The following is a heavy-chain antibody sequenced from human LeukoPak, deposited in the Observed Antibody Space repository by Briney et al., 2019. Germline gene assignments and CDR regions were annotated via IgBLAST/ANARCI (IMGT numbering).Heavy chain of an antibody. D-gene: IGHD2-2*01. J-gene: IGHJ4*02. V-gene: IGHV4-30-4*08. CDR1: GGSISSGDYY. CDR2: IYYSGST. CDR3: ARGLVVVPAADY. Sequence: PAQTLSLTCTVSGGSISSGDYYWSWIRQPPGKGLEWIGYIYYSGSTNYNPSLKSRVTISVDTSKNQFSLKLSSVTAADTAVYYCARGLVVVPAADYWGQGTLVTVSS.